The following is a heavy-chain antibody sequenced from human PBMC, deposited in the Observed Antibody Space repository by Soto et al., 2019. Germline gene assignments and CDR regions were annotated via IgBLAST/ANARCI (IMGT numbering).Heavy chain of an antibody. V-gene: IGHV1-8*01. CDR3: ARPDGDLDY. D-gene: IGHD4-17*01. Sequence: QVQLVQSGAEVKKPGASVKVSCKTSGYTFTRYDLNWVRQATGQGLEWMGWMNPKSGYTGSAQRFQGRVTMTRDTSISTAYVELSSLRSEGTAMYYCARPDGDLDYWGQGTLVTVA. CDR1: GYTFTRYD. CDR2: MNPKSGYT. J-gene: IGHJ4*01.